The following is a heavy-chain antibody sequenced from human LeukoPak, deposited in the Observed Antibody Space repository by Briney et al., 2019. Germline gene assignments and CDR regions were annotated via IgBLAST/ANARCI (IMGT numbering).Heavy chain of an antibody. J-gene: IGHJ6*03. D-gene: IGHD1/OR15-1a*01. CDR2: MDTSGST. V-gene: IGHV3-53*01. CDR3: ARENINNYYHFYMDV. CDR1: GFTVNTNY. Sequence: PGGSLRLSCTASGFTVNTNYMTWVRQAPGKGLEWVSLMDTSGSTYYADSVKGRFSLSRDNSKNTLYLQMNSLRVEDTALYYCARENINNYYHFYMDVWGKGTTVTVSS.